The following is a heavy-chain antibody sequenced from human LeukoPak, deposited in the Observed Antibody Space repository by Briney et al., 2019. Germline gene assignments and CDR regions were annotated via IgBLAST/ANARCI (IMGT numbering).Heavy chain of an antibody. V-gene: IGHV3-21*01. CDR1: GFTFSSYS. J-gene: IGHJ4*02. Sequence: PGGSLRLSCAASGFTFSSYSMNWVRQAPGKGLEWVSSISSSSSYIYYADSVKGRFTISRDNAKNSLYLQMNSLRAEDTAVYYCARVTGQDIVVVVAASLGYWGQGTLVTVSP. D-gene: IGHD2-15*01. CDR2: ISSSSSYI. CDR3: ARVTGQDIVVVVAASLGY.